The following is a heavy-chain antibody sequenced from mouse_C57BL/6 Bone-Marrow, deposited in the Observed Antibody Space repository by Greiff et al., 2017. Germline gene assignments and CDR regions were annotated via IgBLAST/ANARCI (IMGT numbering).Heavy chain of an antibody. D-gene: IGHD2-2*01. J-gene: IGHJ4*01. V-gene: IGHV1-18*01. Sequence: EVQLQQSGPELVKPGASVKIPCKASGYTFTDYNMDWVKQSHGKSLEWIGDINPNNGGTIYNQKFKGKATLTVDKSSSTAYMELRSLTSEDTAVYYCARGRYVRWLRGHYYAMDYWGQGTSVTVSS. CDR1: GYTFTDYN. CDR2: INPNNGGT. CDR3: ARGRYVRWLRGHYYAMDY.